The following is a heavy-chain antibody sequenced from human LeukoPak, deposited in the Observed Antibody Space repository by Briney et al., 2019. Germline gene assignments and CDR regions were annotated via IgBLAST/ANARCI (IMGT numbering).Heavy chain of an antibody. CDR3: ARDGTGSYHTSYYYYYYMDV. J-gene: IGHJ6*03. D-gene: IGHD1-26*01. CDR2: INSDGSTT. Sequence: PGGSLRLSCAASGFTFSSYWMYWVRQAPGQGLVWVSRINSDGSTTSYADSVKGRFTISRDNAKNTLYLQMNSLRAEDTAVYYCARDGTGSYHTSYYYYYYMDVWGKGTTVTVSS. V-gene: IGHV3-74*01. CDR1: GFTFSSYW.